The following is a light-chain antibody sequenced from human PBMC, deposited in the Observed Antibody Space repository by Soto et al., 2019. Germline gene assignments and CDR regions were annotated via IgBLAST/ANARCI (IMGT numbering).Light chain of an antibody. CDR3: QQYNNWPPWT. CDR1: QSVSNN. Sequence: ILMTQSPATPSVSPGERATLSCRASQSVSNNLAWYQQKPGQAPRLLIYDASTRATGIPARFSGSGSGTEFTLTISVLQSEDFAVYYCQQYNNWPPWTFGQGTKVEIK. V-gene: IGKV3-15*01. J-gene: IGKJ1*01. CDR2: DAS.